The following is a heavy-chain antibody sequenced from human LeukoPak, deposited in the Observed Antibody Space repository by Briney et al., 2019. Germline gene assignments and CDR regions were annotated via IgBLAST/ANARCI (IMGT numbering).Heavy chain of an antibody. D-gene: IGHD6-13*01. CDR1: GGSLSSYY. CDR3: AGTAAGTGYYYYYMDV. V-gene: IGHV4-4*07. Sequence: SETLSLTCTVSGGSLSSYYWSWIRQPAGKGLEWIGRIYTSGSTNHNPSLKSRVTMSVDTSKNQFSLKLSSVTAADTAVYYCAGTAAGTGYYYYYMDVWGKGTTVTVSS. CDR2: IYTSGST. J-gene: IGHJ6*03.